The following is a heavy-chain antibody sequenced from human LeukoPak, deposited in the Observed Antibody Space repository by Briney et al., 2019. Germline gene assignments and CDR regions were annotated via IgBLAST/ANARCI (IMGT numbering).Heavy chain of an antibody. CDR2: TSSSDAGT. J-gene: IGHJ4*02. Sequence: QPGGSLRLSCAASGFPLSSYAMSWVRQAPGKGLEWVSATSSSDAGTYYADSVKGRFTISRDNSKNTLYLQMNSLRAEDTAVYYCAGHDYGDPAGPYYFDYWGQGTLVTVSS. D-gene: IGHD4-17*01. V-gene: IGHV3-23*01. CDR3: AGHDYGDPAGPYYFDY. CDR1: GFPLSSYA.